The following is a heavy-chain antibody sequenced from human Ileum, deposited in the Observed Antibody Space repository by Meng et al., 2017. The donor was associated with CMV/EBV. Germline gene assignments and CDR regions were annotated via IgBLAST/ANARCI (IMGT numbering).Heavy chain of an antibody. CDR3: ARQAGTY. CDR1: GFTFSNYW. V-gene: IGHV3-7*01. D-gene: IGHD6-13*01. CDR2: IKEDGTEK. J-gene: IGHJ4*02. Sequence: GSLRLSCAGSGFTFSNYWVSWVRQAPGKGLECVANIKEDGTEKYYVDSVKGRFTISRDNAKNSLYLQMNSLRAEDTAVYYCARQAGTYWGQGTLVTVSS.